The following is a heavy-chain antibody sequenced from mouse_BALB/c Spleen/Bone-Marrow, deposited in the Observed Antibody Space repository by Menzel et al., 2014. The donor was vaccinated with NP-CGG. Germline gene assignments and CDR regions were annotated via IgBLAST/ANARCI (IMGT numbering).Heavy chain of an antibody. V-gene: IGHV1-14*01. CDR1: GYTFTSYI. J-gene: IGHJ4*01. CDR3: ARRWLPYAMDY. CDR2: INPYNDGT. Sequence: VHLQQSGPELVKPGASVKMSCKASGYTFTSYIMHWVKQKPGQGLEWIGYINPYNDGTKYNEKFKGKATLTSDKSSSTAYMELSSLTSEDSAVYYCARRWLPYAMDYWGQGTSVTVSS. D-gene: IGHD2-3*01.